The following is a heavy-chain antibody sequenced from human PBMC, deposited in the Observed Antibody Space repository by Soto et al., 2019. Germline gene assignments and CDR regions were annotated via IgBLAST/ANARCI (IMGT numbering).Heavy chain of an antibody. J-gene: IGHJ5*01. CDR2: IDPVDSYA. V-gene: IGHV5-10-1*01. CDR3: ARIESIARNWFDS. CDR1: GFSFTNYW. Sequence: GESLKISCKGSGFSFTNYWISWVRQMPGKGLEWMGNIDPVDSYANYSPSFQGHVTFSVDTSISTAYLQWSSLKASDTAMYFCARIESIARNWFDSWGQGTLATVST. D-gene: IGHD6-13*01.